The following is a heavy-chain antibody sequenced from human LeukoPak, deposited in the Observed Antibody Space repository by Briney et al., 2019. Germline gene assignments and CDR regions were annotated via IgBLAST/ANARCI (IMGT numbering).Heavy chain of an antibody. V-gene: IGHV4-39*07. CDR2: IYYSGST. J-gene: IGHJ4*02. Sequence: SETLSLTCTVSGSFITSSNSHWGWIRQPPGKGLEWVGTIYYSGSTYYKSSLKSRVTISVDTSKNQFSLKLSSVTAADTAVYYCARKRAIAAAKFDYWGQGTLVTVSS. D-gene: IGHD6-13*01. CDR3: ARKRAIAAAKFDY. CDR1: GSFITSSNSH.